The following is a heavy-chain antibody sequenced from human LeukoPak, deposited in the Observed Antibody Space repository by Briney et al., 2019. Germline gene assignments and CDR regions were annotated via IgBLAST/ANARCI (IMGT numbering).Heavy chain of an antibody. CDR2: ISYDGSNK. Sequence: GGSLRLSCAASGFTFSDHYMDWVRQAPGKGLEWVAVISYDGSNKYYADSVKGRFTISRDNSKNTLYLQMNSLRAEDTAVYYCARGWGPNYYDRDWGQGTLVTVSS. CDR1: GFTFSDHY. CDR3: ARGWGPNYYDRD. D-gene: IGHD3-22*01. V-gene: IGHV3-30-3*01. J-gene: IGHJ4*02.